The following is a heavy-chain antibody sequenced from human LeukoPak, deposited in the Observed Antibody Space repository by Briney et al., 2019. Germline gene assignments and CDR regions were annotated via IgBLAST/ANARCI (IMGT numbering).Heavy chain of an antibody. Sequence: SETLSLTCAVYGGSFSGYYWSWIRQPPGKGLEWIGEINHSGSTNYNPSLKSRVTISVDTSKNQFSLKLSSVTAADTAVYYCATAGSGSYSNYFDYWGQGTLVTVSS. V-gene: IGHV4-34*01. CDR1: GGSFSGYY. CDR2: INHSGST. J-gene: IGHJ4*02. D-gene: IGHD3-10*01. CDR3: ATAGSGSYSNYFDY.